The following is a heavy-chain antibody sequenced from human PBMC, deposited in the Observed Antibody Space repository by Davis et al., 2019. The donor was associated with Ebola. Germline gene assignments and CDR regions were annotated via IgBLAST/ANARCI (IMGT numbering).Heavy chain of an antibody. V-gene: IGHV4-59*01. D-gene: IGHD5-24*01. CDR1: GGSISGYY. CDR3: VRGSDAYKTGY. CDR2: IYYSGST. J-gene: IGHJ4*02. Sequence: SETLSLTCTVSGGSISGYYWSWIRQPPGKGLEWIGYIYYSGSTIYNPSLKSRVTISIATSKNQFSLEVRSVTAADTAFYYCVRGSDAYKTGYWGQGTLVTVSS.